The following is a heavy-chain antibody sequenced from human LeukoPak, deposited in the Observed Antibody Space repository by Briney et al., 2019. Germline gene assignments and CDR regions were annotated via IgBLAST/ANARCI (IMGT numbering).Heavy chain of an antibody. CDR1: GFTFSSYA. V-gene: IGHV3-30-3*01. CDR3: ATGRILWFGESFDY. J-gene: IGHJ4*02. CDR2: ISYDGSNK. D-gene: IGHD3-10*01. Sequence: GGSLRLSCAASGFTFSSYAMHWVRQAPGKGLEWVAVISYDGSNKYYADSVKGRFTISRDNSKNTLYLQMNSLRAEDTAVYYCATGRILWFGESFDYWGQGTLVTVSS.